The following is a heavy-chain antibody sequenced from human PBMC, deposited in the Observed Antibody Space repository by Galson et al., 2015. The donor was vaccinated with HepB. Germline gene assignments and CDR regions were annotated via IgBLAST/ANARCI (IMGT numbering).Heavy chain of an antibody. CDR2: ISSNGGST. CDR1: GFTFSSYA. Sequence: SLRLSCAASGFTFSSYAMHWVRQAPGKGLEYVSAISSNGGSTYYADSVKGRFTISRDNSKNTLYLQMSSLRAEDTAVYYCVKDRGLRWNWFDPWGQGTLVTVSS. D-gene: IGHD4-23*01. V-gene: IGHV3-64D*06. J-gene: IGHJ5*02. CDR3: VKDRGLRWNWFDP.